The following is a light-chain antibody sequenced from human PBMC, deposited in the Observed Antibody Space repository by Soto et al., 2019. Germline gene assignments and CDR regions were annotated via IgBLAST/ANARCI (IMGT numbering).Light chain of an antibody. CDR3: QQYNNWPPL. J-gene: IGKJ5*01. Sequence: EIVLTQSPGTLSLSPGERATLSCRASQSVSSSYLAWYQQKPGQAPRLLIYGASTRATGIPARFSGSASGTEFTLTISSLQSEDFALYYCQQYNNWPPLFGQGTRLEIK. V-gene: IGKV3-15*01. CDR1: QSVSSSY. CDR2: GAS.